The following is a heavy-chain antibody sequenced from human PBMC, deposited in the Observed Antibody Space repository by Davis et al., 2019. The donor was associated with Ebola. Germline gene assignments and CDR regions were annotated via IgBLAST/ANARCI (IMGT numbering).Heavy chain of an antibody. V-gene: IGHV2-70*11. Sequence: SGPTLVKPTQTLTLTCTFSGFSLSTSGMCVSWIRQPPGKALEWLARIDWDDDKYYSTSLKTRLTISKDTSKNQVVLTMTNMDPVDTATYYCARIDSSGWYGDYGMDVWGQGTTVTVSS. J-gene: IGHJ6*02. CDR3: ARIDSSGWYGDYGMDV. CDR1: GFSLSTSGMC. CDR2: IDWDDDK. D-gene: IGHD6-19*01.